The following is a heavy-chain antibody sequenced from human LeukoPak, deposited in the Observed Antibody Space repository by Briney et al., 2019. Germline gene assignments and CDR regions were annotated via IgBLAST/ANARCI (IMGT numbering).Heavy chain of an antibody. CDR1: GYSISSGYY. V-gene: IGHV4-38-2*01. CDR2: IHHSGST. J-gene: IGHJ4*02. D-gene: IGHD3-22*01. Sequence: SETLSPTCAVSGYSISSGYYWGWIRQPPGKGLEWIGSIHHSGSTYYNPSLKSRVTISVDTSKNQFSLKLSSVTAADTAVYYCARRYDSGSGYYTFDYWGQGTLVTVSS. CDR3: ARRYDSGSGYYTFDY.